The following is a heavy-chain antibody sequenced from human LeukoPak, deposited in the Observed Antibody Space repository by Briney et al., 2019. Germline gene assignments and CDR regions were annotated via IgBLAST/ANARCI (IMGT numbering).Heavy chain of an antibody. CDR1: GFTFSNYA. CDR2: ISYEGSVT. Sequence: PGKSLRLSCAASGFTFSNYAFHWVRQPPGKGLEWAAVISYEGSVTYYADSVKGRFTVSRDNFKNTLNLEMNSLRVEDTAVYYCVRDRAPWGGALGGAKGMGVWGEGTTVTVSS. V-gene: IGHV3-30*04. CDR3: VRDRAPWGGALGGAKGMGV. J-gene: IGHJ6*04. D-gene: IGHD3-10*01.